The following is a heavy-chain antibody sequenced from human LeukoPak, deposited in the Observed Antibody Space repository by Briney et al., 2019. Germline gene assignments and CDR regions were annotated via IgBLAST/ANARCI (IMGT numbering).Heavy chain of an antibody. CDR2: INPSGGST. V-gene: IGHV1-46*01. Sequence: ASVKVSCKASGYTFTSYYMHWVRQAPGQGLEWMGIINPSGGSTSYAQKFQGRVTMTRDTSTSTVYVELSSLRSEDTAVYYCARQTVGAYDAFDIWGQGTMVTVSS. CDR1: GYTFTSYY. D-gene: IGHD1-26*01. CDR3: ARQTVGAYDAFDI. J-gene: IGHJ3*02.